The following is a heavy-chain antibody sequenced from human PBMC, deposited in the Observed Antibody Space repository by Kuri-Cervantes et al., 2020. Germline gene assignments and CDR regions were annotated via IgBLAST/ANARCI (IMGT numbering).Heavy chain of an antibody. J-gene: IGHJ4*02. CDR2: INHSGDT. CDR3: ARLVVGSGNDY. D-gene: IGHD6-19*01. CDR1: GGSFSYH. V-gene: IGHV4-34*01. Sequence: SETLSLTCAVYGGSFSYHWNWIRQPPGKGLEWIGEINHSGDTNYNPSLKSRVTISVDTSKNQFSLKLSSVTAADTAVYYCARLVVGSGNDYWGQGTLVTVSS.